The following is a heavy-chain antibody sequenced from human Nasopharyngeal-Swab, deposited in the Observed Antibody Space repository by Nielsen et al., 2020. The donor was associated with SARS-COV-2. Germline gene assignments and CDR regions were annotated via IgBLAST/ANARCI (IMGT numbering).Heavy chain of an antibody. CDR3: AKEGLSRHTDFDY. CDR1: GFSLSRHG. Sequence: GESLKISCAASGFSLSRHGMNWVRQAPGKGLEWVSSVGGSDDSTFYADSVKGRFTISRDNSKNTLYLQMNSLGAEDTAVYYCAKEGLSRHTDFDYWGQGTLVTVSS. V-gene: IGHV3-23*01. CDR2: VGGSDDST. D-gene: IGHD2-8*02. J-gene: IGHJ4*02.